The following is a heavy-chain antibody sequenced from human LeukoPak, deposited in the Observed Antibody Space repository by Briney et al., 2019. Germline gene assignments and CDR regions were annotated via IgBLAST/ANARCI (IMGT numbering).Heavy chain of an antibody. V-gene: IGHV3-20*04. J-gene: IGHJ3*02. Sequence: PAGSLRLSCAASGFTFDDYGMSWVRKAPGQGQEWVSGINWNGGSTGYADSVKGRFTISRDNAENSLYLQMNSLRAEDTALYYCARDLHYYDSSGYWDAFDIWGQGTMVTVSS. D-gene: IGHD3-22*01. CDR1: GFTFDDYG. CDR3: ARDLHYYDSSGYWDAFDI. CDR2: INWNGGST.